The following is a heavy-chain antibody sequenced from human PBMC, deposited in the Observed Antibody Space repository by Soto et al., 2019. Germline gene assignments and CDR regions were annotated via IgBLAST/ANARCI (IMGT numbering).Heavy chain of an antibody. V-gene: IGHV4-39*01. J-gene: IGHJ4*02. CDR1: GGSISSSNYY. D-gene: IGHD3-3*01. CDR2: IYYSGNT. Sequence: PSETLSLTCTVSGGSISSSNYYWGCIRQTPGKGLEWIGSIYYSGNTYYNPSLKRRAIISADTSKNQFFVKLRSVTAADTAVYYCARHRSITIFGVGLQRSYFDYWGQGALVTVSS. CDR3: ARHRSITIFGVGLQRSYFDY.